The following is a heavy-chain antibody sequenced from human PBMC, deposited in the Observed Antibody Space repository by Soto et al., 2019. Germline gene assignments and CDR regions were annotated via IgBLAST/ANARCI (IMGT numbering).Heavy chain of an antibody. CDR1: GFTFSSYG. D-gene: IGHD2-15*01. CDR3: ASEDCSGGRCYDYGMDV. J-gene: IGHJ6*02. Sequence: QVQLVESGGGVVQPGRSLRLSCAASGFTFSSYGMHWVRQAPGKGLEWVAVIWYDGSKKYYADSVKGRFTISRDNSKNTLYRQMNSLRAEVTAVEYCASEDCSGGRCYDYGMDVWGQGTTVTVSS. CDR2: IWYDGSKK. V-gene: IGHV3-33*01.